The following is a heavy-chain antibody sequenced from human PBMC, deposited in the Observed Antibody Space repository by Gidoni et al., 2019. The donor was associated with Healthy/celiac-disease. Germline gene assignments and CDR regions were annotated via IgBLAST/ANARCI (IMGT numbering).Heavy chain of an antibody. V-gene: IGHV1-46*01. CDR1: GYTFTSYY. D-gene: IGHD3-3*01. Sequence: QVQLVQSVAEVKKPGASVKVSCKASGYTFTSYYMHWVRQAPGQGLEWMGIINPSGGSTSYAQKFQGRVTMTRDTSTSTVYMELSSLRSEDTAVYYCARGAKGRFLEWLLDAFDIWGQGTMVTVSS. CDR2: INPSGGST. J-gene: IGHJ3*02. CDR3: ARGAKGRFLEWLLDAFDI.